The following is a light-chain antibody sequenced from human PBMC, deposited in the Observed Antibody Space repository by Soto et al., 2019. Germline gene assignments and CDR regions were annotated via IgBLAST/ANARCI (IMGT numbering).Light chain of an antibody. CDR2: GAS. V-gene: IGKV3-20*01. Sequence: IVFTQSPCTLSLTPGERATLSCRASQSVSSSYLAWYQQKPGQAPRLLIYGASSRATGIPDRFSGSGSGTDFTLNISSPEPGDFAVYYCQQYGSSTGTFGQGTKVDI. J-gene: IGKJ1*01. CDR1: QSVSSSY. CDR3: QQYGSSTGT.